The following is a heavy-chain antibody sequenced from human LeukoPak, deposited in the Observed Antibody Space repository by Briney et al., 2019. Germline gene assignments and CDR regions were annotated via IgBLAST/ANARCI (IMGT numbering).Heavy chain of an antibody. CDR2: IYYSGST. Sequence: PSETLSLTCTVSGGSISSYYWSWIRQPPGKGLEWIGYIYYSGSTNYNPSLKSRVTISVDTSKNQFSLTLSSVTAADTAVYYCARGIKRWLQLGYFDYWGQGTLVTVSS. D-gene: IGHD5-24*01. CDR3: ARGIKRWLQLGYFDY. CDR1: GGSISSYY. J-gene: IGHJ4*02. V-gene: IGHV4-59*01.